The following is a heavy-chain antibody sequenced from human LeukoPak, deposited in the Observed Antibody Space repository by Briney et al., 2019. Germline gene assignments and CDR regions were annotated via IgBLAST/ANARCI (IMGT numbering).Heavy chain of an antibody. Sequence: ASVKVSCKASGYTFTSYGGRWVGQAPGQGLAGMGWISAYNDNANYVQRLQGRVPLTTDTSPTTAYMELRSLTSDDKAVYYCAREAYATGADYWGQGTLVTVSS. CDR1: GYTFTSYG. J-gene: IGHJ4*02. CDR3: AREAYATGADY. D-gene: IGHD1-1*01. V-gene: IGHV1-18*01. CDR2: ISAYNDNA.